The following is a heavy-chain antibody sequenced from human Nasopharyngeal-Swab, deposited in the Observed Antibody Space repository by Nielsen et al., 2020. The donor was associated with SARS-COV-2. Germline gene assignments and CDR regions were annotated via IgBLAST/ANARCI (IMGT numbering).Heavy chain of an antibody. CDR3: ARGDVKDIVLVVYAKGYGMDV. D-gene: IGHD2-8*02. CDR2: INSDGSST. Sequence: VRQMPGKGLVWVSRINSDGSSTSYADSVKGRFTISRDNAKNTLYLQMNSLRAEDTAVYYCARGDVKDIVLVVYAKGYGMDVWGQGTTVTVSS. V-gene: IGHV3-74*01. J-gene: IGHJ6*02.